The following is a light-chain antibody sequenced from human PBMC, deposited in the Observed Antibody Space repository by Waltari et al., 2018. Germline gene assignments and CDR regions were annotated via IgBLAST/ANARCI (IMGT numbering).Light chain of an antibody. J-gene: IGKJ1*01. CDR1: QGISSY. V-gene: IGKV1-9*01. CDR2: AAS. CDR3: QQLNSYPSWT. Sequence: IQLTQSPSSLPASVGARVTITCRASQGISSYFAWYQQKPGKAPKLLIYAASTLQSGVPSRFSGSGSGTDFTLTISSLQPEDFATYYCQQLNSYPSWTFGQGTKVEIK.